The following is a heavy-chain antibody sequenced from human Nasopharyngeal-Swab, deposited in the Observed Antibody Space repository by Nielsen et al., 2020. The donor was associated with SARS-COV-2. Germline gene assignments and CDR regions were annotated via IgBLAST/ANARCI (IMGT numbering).Heavy chain of an antibody. Sequence: GESLKISCAASGFTFSGSAMHWVRQASGKVLEWVGRIRSKANSYATAYAASVKGRFTISRDDSKNTAYLQMNSLKTEDTAVYYCTRGGIVGPPELGMDVWGQGTTVTVSS. D-gene: IGHD1-26*01. CDR1: GFTFSGSA. V-gene: IGHV3-73*01. CDR3: TRGGIVGPPELGMDV. CDR2: IRSKANSYAT. J-gene: IGHJ6*02.